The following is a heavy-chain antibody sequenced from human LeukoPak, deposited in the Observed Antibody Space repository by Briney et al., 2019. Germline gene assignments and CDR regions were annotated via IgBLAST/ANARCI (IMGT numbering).Heavy chain of an antibody. CDR2: ISGSGDNT. Sequence: GGSLRLSCAASGFTFSSYAMNWVRQAPGKGLEWVSTISGSGDNTYYADSVKGRFTISRDNSKNTLYLQMNSLRVEDTAVYFCAKGEEAPRPQYYYYMDVWGKGTTVTVSS. D-gene: IGHD6-6*01. CDR1: GFTFSSYA. CDR3: AKGEEAPRPQYYYYMDV. V-gene: IGHV3-23*01. J-gene: IGHJ6*03.